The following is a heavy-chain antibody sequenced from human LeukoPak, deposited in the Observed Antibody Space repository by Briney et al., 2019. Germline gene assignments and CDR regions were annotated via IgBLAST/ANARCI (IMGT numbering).Heavy chain of an antibody. J-gene: IGHJ6*03. CDR1: GGSFSGYY. V-gene: IGHV4-34*01. Sequence: SETLSLTCAVYGGSFSGYYWSWIRQPPGKGLEWIGEINHSGSTNYNPSLKSRVTILVDTSKNQFSLRLTSVTAADTAVYFCARNSPPVYDSSDYDSFDYSYFYMDVWSKGTTVTVSS. CDR2: INHSGST. CDR3: ARNSPPVYDSSDYDSFDYSYFYMDV. D-gene: IGHD3-22*01.